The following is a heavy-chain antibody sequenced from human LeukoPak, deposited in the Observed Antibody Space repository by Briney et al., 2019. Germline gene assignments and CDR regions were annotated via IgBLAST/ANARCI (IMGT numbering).Heavy chain of an antibody. CDR1: GFTFSSYS. D-gene: IGHD3-9*01. CDR3: ARVALDYDILTGYHTLDY. Sequence: GSQRLSCAASGFTFSSYSMNWVRQAPGKGLEWVSSISSSSSYIYYADSVKGRFTIPRDNAKNSLYLQMNSLRAEDTAVYYCARVALDYDILTGYHTLDYWGQGTLVTVSS. V-gene: IGHV3-21*01. J-gene: IGHJ4*02. CDR2: ISSSSSYI.